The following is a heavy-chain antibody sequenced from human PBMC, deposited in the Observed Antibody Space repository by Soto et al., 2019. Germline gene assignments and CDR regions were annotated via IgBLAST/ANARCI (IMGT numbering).Heavy chain of an antibody. CDR1: EDTFRNYA. V-gene: IGHV1-69*06. CDR3: ASTKYDSSAYYYWYLGL. Sequence: QVELVQPGAEVKKPGSSVKVSCQASEDTFRNYAISWVRQAPGQGLAWLGGIIPIFGTANYAQKFQGRVTITADTSANTVYLERSSLRSADTAVYYCASTKYDSSAYYYWYLGLWCRGTLVTVSS. D-gene: IGHD3-22*01. J-gene: IGHJ2*01. CDR2: IIPIFGTA.